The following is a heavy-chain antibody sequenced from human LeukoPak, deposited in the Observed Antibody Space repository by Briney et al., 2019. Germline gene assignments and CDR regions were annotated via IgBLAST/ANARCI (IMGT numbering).Heavy chain of an antibody. CDR1: GYTFTNFG. Sequence: ASVKVSCKASGYTFTNFGISWVRQAPGQGLEWMGWISAYNGNTNYAQRLQGRVTMTTDTSTSTAYMELRSLRSDDTAVYYCARDQCSSTSCSPGYYYGMDVWGQGTTVTVSS. D-gene: IGHD2-2*01. CDR2: ISAYNGNT. J-gene: IGHJ6*02. CDR3: ARDQCSSTSCSPGYYYGMDV. V-gene: IGHV1-18*01.